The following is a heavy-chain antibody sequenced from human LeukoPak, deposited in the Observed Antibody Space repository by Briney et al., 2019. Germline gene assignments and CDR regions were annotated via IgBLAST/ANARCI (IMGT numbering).Heavy chain of an antibody. V-gene: IGHV3-21*01. J-gene: IGHJ4*02. CDR1: GFTFRTYI. Sequence: GGSLRLSCAASGFTFRTYILNWVHQAPGKGLEWVSSISSSSNSIYYADSVKGRFTISRDNAKNSLYLQMNSPRAEDTAVYYCARDPWGQMAYWGQGTLVIVSS. D-gene: IGHD3-16*01. CDR3: ARDPWGQMAY. CDR2: ISSSSNSI.